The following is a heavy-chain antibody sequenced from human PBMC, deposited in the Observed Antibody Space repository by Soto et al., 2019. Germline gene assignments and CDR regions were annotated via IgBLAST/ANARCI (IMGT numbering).Heavy chain of an antibody. CDR3: PRKSTGYSVDVDY. D-gene: IGHD6-13*01. V-gene: IGHV4-39*01. CDR1: GGSISSSSFY. Sequence: SETLSLTCTVSGGSISSSSFYWGWIRQPPGKGLESIAAIYYSGSTYYNPSLKSRVTIFVDKAKNQFSLRLTSVTAADTAVYYCPRKSTGYSVDVDYWGQGTLVTVSS. CDR2: IYYSGST. J-gene: IGHJ4*02.